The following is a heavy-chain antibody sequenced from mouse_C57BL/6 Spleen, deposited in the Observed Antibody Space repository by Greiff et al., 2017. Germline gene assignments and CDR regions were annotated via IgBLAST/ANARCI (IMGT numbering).Heavy chain of an antibody. CDR3: ARVEITTVVAHYAMDY. D-gene: IGHD1-1*01. CDR1: GYTFTSYW. J-gene: IGHJ4*01. V-gene: IGHV1-50*01. CDR2: IDPSDSYT. Sequence: LQESGAELVKPGASVKLSCKASGYTFTSYWMQWVKQRPGQGLEWIGEIDPSDSYTNYNQKFKGKATLTVDTSSSTAYMQLSSLTSEDSAVYYCARVEITTVVAHYAMDYWGQGTSVTVSS.